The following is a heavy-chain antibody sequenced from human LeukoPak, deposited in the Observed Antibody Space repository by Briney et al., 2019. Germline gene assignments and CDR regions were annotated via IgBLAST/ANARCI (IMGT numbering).Heavy chain of an antibody. V-gene: IGHV4-39*01. Sequence: SETLSLTCSVSGVSIYSSTFYWAWLRQPPGKGLEFIGSIYYNENTYHNPSPRSRLTISVDTSTNHFSLRLTSVTAADTAIYYCARQLAAGNDAFDIWGQGTVVTVSS. CDR1: GVSIYSSTFY. J-gene: IGHJ3*02. CDR3: ARQLAAGNDAFDI. CDR2: IYYNENT. D-gene: IGHD2-15*01.